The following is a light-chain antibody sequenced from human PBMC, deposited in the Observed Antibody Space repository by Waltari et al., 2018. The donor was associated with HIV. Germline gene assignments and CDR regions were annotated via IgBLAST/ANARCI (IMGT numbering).Light chain of an antibody. J-gene: IGLJ2*01. CDR1: SSDVGGYNY. CDR2: EVS. Sequence: QSALTQPASVSGSPGQSITLSCTGTSSDVGGYNYVSWYQHHPGKAPKLMIYEVSNRPSGVSNRFSGSKSGNTASLTISGLQAEDEADYFCSSYRSSSTPVVFGGGTKLTVL. CDR3: SSYRSSSTPVV. V-gene: IGLV2-14*01.